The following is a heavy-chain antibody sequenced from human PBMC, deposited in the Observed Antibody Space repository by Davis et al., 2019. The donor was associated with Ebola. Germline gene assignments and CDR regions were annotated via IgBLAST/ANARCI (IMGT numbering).Heavy chain of an antibody. Sequence: PGGSLRLSCAASGFTFSSYGMHWVRQAPGKGLEWVAVISYDGSNKYYADSVKGRFTISRDNSKNTLYLQMNSLRAEDTAVYYCAKDRGYCSGGSCYILYGMDVWGQGTTVTVSS. CDR1: GFTFSSYG. CDR3: AKDRGYCSGGSCYILYGMDV. CDR2: ISYDGSNK. J-gene: IGHJ6*02. D-gene: IGHD2-15*01. V-gene: IGHV3-30*18.